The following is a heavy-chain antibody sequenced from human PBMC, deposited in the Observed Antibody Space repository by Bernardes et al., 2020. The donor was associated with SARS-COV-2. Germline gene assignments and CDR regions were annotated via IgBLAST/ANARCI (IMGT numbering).Heavy chain of an antibody. CDR3: ARDRAVSVAGTEAVIYYYYYGMDV. Sequence: ASVKVSCKASGYTFTSYGISWVRQAPGQGLEWMGWISAYNGNTNYAQKLQGRVTMTTDTSTSTAYMELRSLRSDDTAVYYCARDRAVSVAGTEAVIYYYYYGMDVWGQGTTVTVSS. D-gene: IGHD6-19*01. CDR2: ISAYNGNT. V-gene: IGHV1-18*01. CDR1: GYTFTSYG. J-gene: IGHJ6*02.